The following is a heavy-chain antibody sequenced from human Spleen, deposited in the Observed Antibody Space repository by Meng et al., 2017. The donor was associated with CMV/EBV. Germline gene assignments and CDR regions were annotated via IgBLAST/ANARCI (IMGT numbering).Heavy chain of an antibody. CDR1: GFSFSSYE. V-gene: IGHV3-48*03. D-gene: IGHD6-6*01. J-gene: IGHJ6*02. CDR2: ISSSGTSI. CDR3: ARLYSSSSGKGMDV. Sequence: GGSLRLSCAASGFSFSSYEMNWVRQAPGKGLEWVSYISSSGTSIYYAASMKGRFTISRDNAKSSLYLQVNSLRAEDTAVYYCARLYSSSSGKGMDVWGQGTTVTVSS.